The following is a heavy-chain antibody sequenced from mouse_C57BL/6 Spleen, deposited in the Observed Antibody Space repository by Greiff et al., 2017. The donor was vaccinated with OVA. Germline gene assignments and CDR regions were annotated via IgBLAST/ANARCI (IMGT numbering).Heavy chain of an antibody. CDR1: GYTFTSYW. V-gene: IGHV1-55*01. Sequence: QVQLQQPGAELVKPGASVKMSCKASGYTFTSYWITWVKQRPGQGLEWIGDIYPGSGSTTYNEKFKSKATLTVDTSSSTAYMQLSSLTSEDSAVYYCARKDDYDGAWFAYWGQGTLVTVSA. CDR3: ARKDDYDGAWFAY. D-gene: IGHD2-4*01. CDR2: IYPGSGST. J-gene: IGHJ3*01.